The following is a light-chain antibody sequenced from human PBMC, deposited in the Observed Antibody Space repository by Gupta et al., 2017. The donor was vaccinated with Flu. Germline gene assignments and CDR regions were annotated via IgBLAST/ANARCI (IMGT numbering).Light chain of an antibody. CDR1: KSVLYSSKNKIY. CDR3: QQYYTTPYS. J-gene: IGKJ2*03. Sequence: VMPQSPDSLAVFLAEGAPFNCKSSKSVLYSSKNKIYLSWYQQKPGQRPKLLIKWAFNREAGVRDRCVGSGSGLDFTLTIISVQAEDVAFYYCQQYYTTPYSFGQGTKLEIK. V-gene: IGKV4-1*01. CDR2: WAF.